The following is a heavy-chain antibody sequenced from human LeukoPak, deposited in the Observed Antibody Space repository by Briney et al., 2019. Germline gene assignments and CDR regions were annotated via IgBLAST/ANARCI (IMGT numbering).Heavy chain of an antibody. CDR2: IISSSSSI. V-gene: IGHV3-21*01. Sequence: PGGSLRLSCAASGFTFSSYSMNWVRQAPGKGLEWVSSIISSSSSIYYADSVKGRFTISRDNAKNSLYLQMNSLRAEDTAVYYCARDRGGVDYWGQGTLVTVSS. J-gene: IGHJ4*02. D-gene: IGHD2-8*01. CDR3: ARDRGGVDY. CDR1: GFTFSSYS.